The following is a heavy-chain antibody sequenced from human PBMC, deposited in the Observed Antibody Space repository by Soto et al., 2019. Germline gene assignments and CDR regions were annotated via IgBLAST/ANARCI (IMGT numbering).Heavy chain of an antibody. CDR3: ARDRNGQWLVLGY. CDR1: GFTFSSYA. D-gene: IGHD6-19*01. Sequence: SCAASGFTFSSYAMHWVRQAPGKGLEWVAVISYDGSNKYYADSVKGRFTISRDNSKNTLYLQMNSLRAEDTAVYYCARDRNGQWLVLGYWGQGTLVTVSS. CDR2: ISYDGSNK. J-gene: IGHJ4*02. V-gene: IGHV3-30-3*01.